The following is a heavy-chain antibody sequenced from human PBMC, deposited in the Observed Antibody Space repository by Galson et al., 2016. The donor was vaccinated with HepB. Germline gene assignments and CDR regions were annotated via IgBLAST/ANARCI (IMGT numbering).Heavy chain of an antibody. CDR2: ISANSGNT. CDR3: ARDVQFRFDY. V-gene: IGHV1-18*04. D-gene: IGHD4-11*01. J-gene: IGHJ4*02. Sequence: SVKVSCQASGYRFPTYGISWVRQAPGYGLEWLGWISANSGNTIYAQKFQDRVTMTRDTSASTVYMDLRSLRSDDTAVYYCARDVQFRFDYWGQGTLVTVSS. CDR1: GYRFPTYG.